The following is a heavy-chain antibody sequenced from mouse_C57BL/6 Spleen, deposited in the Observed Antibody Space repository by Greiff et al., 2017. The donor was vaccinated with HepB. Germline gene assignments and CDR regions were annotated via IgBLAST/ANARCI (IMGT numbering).Heavy chain of an antibody. Sequence: EVKVVESGGGLVKPGGSLKLSCAASGFTFSDYGMHWVRQAPEKGLEWVAYISSGSSTIYYADTVKGRFTISRDNAKNTLFLQMTSLRSEDTAMYYCARGGYYGYFDVWGTGTTVTVSS. V-gene: IGHV5-17*01. D-gene: IGHD1-1*02. J-gene: IGHJ1*03. CDR2: ISSGSSTI. CDR3: ARGGYYGYFDV. CDR1: GFTFSDYG.